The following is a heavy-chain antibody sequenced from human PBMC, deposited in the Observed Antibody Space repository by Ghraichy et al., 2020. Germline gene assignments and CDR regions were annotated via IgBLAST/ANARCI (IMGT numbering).Heavy chain of an antibody. CDR2: INHSGST. D-gene: IGHD1-14*01. CDR3: ARGGRSRGY. Sequence: SETLSLTCAVYGGSFSGYYWSWIRQPPGKGLEWIGEINHSGSTNYNPSLKSRVTISVDTSKNQFSLKLSSVTAADTAVYYCARGGRSRGYWGQGTLVTVSS. J-gene: IGHJ4*02. CDR1: GGSFSGYY. V-gene: IGHV4-34*01.